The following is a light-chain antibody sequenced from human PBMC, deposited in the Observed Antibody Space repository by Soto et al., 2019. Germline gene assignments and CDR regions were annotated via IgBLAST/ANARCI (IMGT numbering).Light chain of an antibody. J-gene: IGLJ1*01. CDR3: RSDSGRNGFV. V-gene: IGLV2-8*01. Sequence: QSVLTQPPSASGAPGQSVTISCTGTSCNVGSYNYVSLYQQHPGNAPKLMIYEDKKRPAVVPDRSSGSTSSNTAFRTAAGLQAEDAADYYCRSDSGRNGFVFGTGTKLTVL. CDR1: SCNVGSYNY. CDR2: EDK.